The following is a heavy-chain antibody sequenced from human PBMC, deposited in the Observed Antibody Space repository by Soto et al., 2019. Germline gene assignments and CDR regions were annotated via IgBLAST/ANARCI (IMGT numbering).Heavy chain of an antibody. J-gene: IGHJ6*02. CDR2: IIPIFGTA. V-gene: IGHV1-69*01. CDR1: GGTFSSYA. D-gene: IGHD2-21*02. CDR3: ARVYCGGDCYYYYGMDV. Sequence: QVQLVQSGAEVKKPGSSVKVSCKASGGTFSSYAISWVRQAPGQGLEWMGGIIPIFGTANYAQKFQGRVTITADESTSTAYRELSSLRSEDTAVYYCARVYCGGDCYYYYGMDVWGQGTTVTVSS.